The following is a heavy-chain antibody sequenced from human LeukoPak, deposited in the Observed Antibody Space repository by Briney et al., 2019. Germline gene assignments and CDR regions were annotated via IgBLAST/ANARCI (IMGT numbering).Heavy chain of an antibody. CDR3: ARDLKPSGDYYFDY. Sequence: ASVKVSFKASGYTFTCYYMHWVRQAPGQGLEWMGWINPNSGGTNFAQKFQGRVTMTRDTSISTAYMELSSLRSDDTAVYYCARDLKPSGDYYFDYWGQGTLVTVSS. CDR1: GYTFTCYY. J-gene: IGHJ4*02. D-gene: IGHD1-26*01. V-gene: IGHV1-2*02. CDR2: INPNSGGT.